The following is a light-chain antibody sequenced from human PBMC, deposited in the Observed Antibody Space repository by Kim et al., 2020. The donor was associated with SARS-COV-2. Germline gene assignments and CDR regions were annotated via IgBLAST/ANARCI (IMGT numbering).Light chain of an antibody. J-gene: IGKJ2*01. CDR2: AAS. CDR1: QGIRNY. CDR3: QQYNSYPLT. Sequence: SASVGDRVPIPCRASQGIRNYLAWFPQKQGHPPKSLIYAASSLQSGVPSRFSGSASGADFTLTISSLQPEDFATYYCQQYNSYPLTFGQGTKLEI. V-gene: IGKV1-16*01.